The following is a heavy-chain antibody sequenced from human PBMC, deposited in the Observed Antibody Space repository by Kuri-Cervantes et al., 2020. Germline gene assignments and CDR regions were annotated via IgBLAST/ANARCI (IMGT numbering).Heavy chain of an antibody. CDR1: GFSFNDYA. D-gene: IGHD1-26*01. V-gene: IGHV3-9*01. CDR2: ISWSGATV. CDR3: ARDWSTEV. J-gene: IGHJ6*04. Sequence: GGSLRLSCAASGFSFNDYAMQWVRQRPGRGLEWVSGISWSGATVGYADSVKGRFTISRDNAKKSLYLQMNSLRAEDTALYYCARDWSTEVWGEGTTVTVSS.